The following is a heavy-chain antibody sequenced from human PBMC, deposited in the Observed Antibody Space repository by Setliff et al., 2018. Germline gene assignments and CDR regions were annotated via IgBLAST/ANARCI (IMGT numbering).Heavy chain of an antibody. CDR3: AGLLVATIRHEAFDI. V-gene: IGHV4-59*05. CDR1: GGSFSSYY. Sequence: SETLSLTCAVYGGSFSSYYWNWIRQPPGKGLEWIGSIYYSGSTYYNPSLKSRVTISVDTSKNQFSLKLSSVTAADTAVYYCAGLLVATIRHEAFDIWGQGTMVTVSS. D-gene: IGHD5-12*01. CDR2: IYYSGST. J-gene: IGHJ3*02.